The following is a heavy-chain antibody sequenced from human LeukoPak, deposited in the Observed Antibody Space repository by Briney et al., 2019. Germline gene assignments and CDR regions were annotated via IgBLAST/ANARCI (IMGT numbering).Heavy chain of an antibody. CDR3: ATDLSGYCSGGSCYSGDY. D-gene: IGHD2-15*01. Sequence: GASVKVSCKASGYTFTGYYMHWVRPAPGQGLEWMGWINPNSGGTNYAQKFQGRVTMTEDTSTDTAYMELSSLRSEDTAVYYCATDLSGYCSGGSCYSGDYWGQGTLVTVSS. CDR1: GYTFTGYY. CDR2: INPNSGGT. V-gene: IGHV1-2*02. J-gene: IGHJ4*02.